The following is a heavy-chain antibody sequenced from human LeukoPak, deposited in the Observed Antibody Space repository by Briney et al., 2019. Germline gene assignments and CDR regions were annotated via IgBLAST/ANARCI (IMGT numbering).Heavy chain of an antibody. CDR3: ARERQQRGPSDH. V-gene: IGHV3-30-3*01. CDR2: ISYDGSNK. Sequence: PGRSLRLSCAASGFTFSSYAMHWVRQAPGKGLEWVAVISYDGSNKYYADSVKGRFTISRDNSKNTLYLQMNSLRAEDTAVYYCARERQQRGPSDHWGQGTLVTVSS. J-gene: IGHJ4*02. CDR1: GFTFSSYA. D-gene: IGHD6-13*01.